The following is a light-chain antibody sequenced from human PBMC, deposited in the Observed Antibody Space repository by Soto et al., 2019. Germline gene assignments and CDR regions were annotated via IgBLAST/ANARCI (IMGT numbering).Light chain of an antibody. CDR2: GVN. V-gene: IGLV2-14*01. CDR3: SSYTTGSTLPWV. Sequence: QSVLTQPGSVSGSPGQSITIPCTGSSNDIGTYEYVSWHRHHPGRAPKLIIFGVNDRPSGISDRFSGSKSGNTASLTIFGIQLEDEAVYDCSSYTTGSTLPWVFGTGNKVTVL. J-gene: IGLJ1*01. CDR1: SNDIGTYEY.